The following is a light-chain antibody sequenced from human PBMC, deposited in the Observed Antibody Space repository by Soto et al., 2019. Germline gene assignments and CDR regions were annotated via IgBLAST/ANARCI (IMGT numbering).Light chain of an antibody. J-gene: IGKJ4*01. Sequence: EIMLTQAPGTLSLSPGERATLSCRASQSVSSNLLAWCQEKPGQAPRLPIYGASSRATGIPDRFSGSGSGTDFTLTIRRLEPEDFAVYYCRQYGRSLASAIGGGTKVDIK. CDR1: QSVSSNL. V-gene: IGKV3-20*01. CDR3: RQYGRSLASA. CDR2: GAS.